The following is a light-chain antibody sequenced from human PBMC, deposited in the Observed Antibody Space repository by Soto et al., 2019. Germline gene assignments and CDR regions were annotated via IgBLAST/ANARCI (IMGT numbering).Light chain of an antibody. CDR1: ESISGY. CDR2: DAS. CDR3: HPRANWPLFS. J-gene: IGKJ3*01. Sequence: EVVLTQSPATLSLSPGDRATLSCRASESISGYLAWYQQRPGQPPRLLIYDASNRATDIPARVGGSGSGTDFTLTITSLEPEDLAVSYCHPRANWPLFSFGPGTRVD. V-gene: IGKV3-11*01.